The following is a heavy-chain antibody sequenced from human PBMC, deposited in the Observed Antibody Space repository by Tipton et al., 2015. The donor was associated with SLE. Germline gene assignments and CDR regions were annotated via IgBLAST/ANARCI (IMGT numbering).Heavy chain of an antibody. CDR1: GGSISSYY. CDR3: ARTGFYYVPYFQH. J-gene: IGHJ1*01. Sequence: TLSLTCTVSGGSISSYYWSWIRQPPGKGLEWIGYIYYSGSTNYNPSLKSRVTISVDTSKNQFSLKLSSVTAADTAVYYCARTGFYYVPYFQHWGQGTLVTVSS. V-gene: IGHV4-59*12. D-gene: IGHD3-10*02. CDR2: IYYSGST.